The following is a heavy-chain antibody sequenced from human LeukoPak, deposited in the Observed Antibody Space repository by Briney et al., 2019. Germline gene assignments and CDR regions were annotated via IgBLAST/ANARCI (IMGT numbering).Heavy chain of an antibody. D-gene: IGHD3-22*01. CDR1: GFTFSSYA. CDR2: TSGSGGST. J-gene: IGHJ4*02. CDR3: ARVWLLENLLDY. Sequence: TGGSLRLSCAASGFTFSSYAMSWVRQAPGKGLEWVSATSGSGGSTYYADSVKGRFTISRDNSKNTLYLQMNSLRAEDTAVYYCARVWLLENLLDYWGQGTLVTVSS. V-gene: IGHV3-23*01.